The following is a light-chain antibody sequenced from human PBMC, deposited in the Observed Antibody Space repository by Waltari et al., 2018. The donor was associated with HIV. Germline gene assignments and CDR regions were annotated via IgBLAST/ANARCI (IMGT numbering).Light chain of an antibody. CDR1: QSVSSSY. Sequence: EIVLTQSPGTLYLSPGEGATLSCRASQSVSSSYLAWYQQRRGQAPSLLIYDASSRPTGVPDRFRGSGSGTHFTLTISRLEPEDVGVYYCQQYAASPRTFGQGTRVEIK. V-gene: IGKV3-20*01. J-gene: IGKJ2*01. CDR2: DAS. CDR3: QQYAASPRT.